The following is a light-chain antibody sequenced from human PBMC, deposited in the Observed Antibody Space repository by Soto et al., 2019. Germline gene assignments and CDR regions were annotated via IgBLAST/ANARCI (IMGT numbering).Light chain of an antibody. CDR3: QHYNSYSEA. Sequence: DIQMTQSPSSLSASVVDRVTITCRASQSISSYLNWYQQKPGKAPKLLIYKASTLKSGVPSRFSGSGSGTEFTLTISGLQPDDFATYYCQHYNSYSEAFGQGTKVDIK. J-gene: IGKJ1*01. CDR2: KAS. CDR1: QSISSY. V-gene: IGKV1-5*03.